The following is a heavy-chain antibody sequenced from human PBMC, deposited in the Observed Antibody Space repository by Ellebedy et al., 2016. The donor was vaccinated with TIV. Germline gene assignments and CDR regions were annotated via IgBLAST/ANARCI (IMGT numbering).Heavy chain of an antibody. Sequence: PSETLSLTCTVSGDSVSSDSSYWSWIRQPPGKGLEWIGYVYYGGRTKYNPSLQSRVTISEDRSKNQFSLKLTSVTAADTAVYYCARGYGTGRYGMDVWGQGTTVTVSS. CDR2: VYYGGRT. D-gene: IGHD3-10*01. J-gene: IGHJ6*02. V-gene: IGHV4-61*01. CDR1: GDSVSSDSSY. CDR3: ARGYGTGRYGMDV.